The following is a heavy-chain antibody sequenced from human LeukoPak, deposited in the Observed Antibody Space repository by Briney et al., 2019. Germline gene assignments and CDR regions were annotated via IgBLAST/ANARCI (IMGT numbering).Heavy chain of an antibody. CDR1: GGSISSGGYY. CDR3: ARDAHDSSGFDY. V-gene: IGHV4-31*03. D-gene: IGHD3-22*01. Sequence: SETLSLTCTVSGGSISSGGYYWSWIRQHPGKGLEWIGYIYYSGSTYYNPSLKSRVTISVDTSKNQFSLKLSSVTAADTAVYYCARDAHDSSGFDYWGQGTLVTVSS. J-gene: IGHJ4*02. CDR2: IYYSGST.